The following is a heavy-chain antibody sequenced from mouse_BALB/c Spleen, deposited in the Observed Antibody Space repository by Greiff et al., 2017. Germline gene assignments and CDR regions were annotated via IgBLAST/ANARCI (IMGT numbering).Heavy chain of an antibody. J-gene: IGHJ3*01. CDR1: GFTFSSFG. CDR2: ISSGSSTI. V-gene: IGHV5-17*02. D-gene: IGHD3-1*01. Sequence: EVQGVESGGGLVQPGGSRKLSCAASGFTFSSFGMHWVRQAPEKGLEWVAYISSGSSTIYYADTVKGRFTISRDNPKNTLFLQMTSLRSEDTAMYYCAREGARWAGFAYWGQGTLVTVSA. CDR3: AREGARWAGFAY.